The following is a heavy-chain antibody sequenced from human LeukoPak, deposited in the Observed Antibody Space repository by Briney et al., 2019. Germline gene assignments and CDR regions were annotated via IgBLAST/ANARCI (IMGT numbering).Heavy chain of an antibody. J-gene: IGHJ4*02. V-gene: IGHV4-31*03. CDR2: IYYSGST. CDR1: AGSISSGGYY. Sequence: SQTLSLTCTVSAGSISSGGYYWSWIRQHPGKGLEWIGYIYYSGSTYYNPSLKSRVTISVDTSKNQFSLKLSSVTAADTAVYYCARVGSAYGDYGSLDYWGQGTLVTVSS. CDR3: ARVGSAYGDYGSLDY. D-gene: IGHD4-17*01.